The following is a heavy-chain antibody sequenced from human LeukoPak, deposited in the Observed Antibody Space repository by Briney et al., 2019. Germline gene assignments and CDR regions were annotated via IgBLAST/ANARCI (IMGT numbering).Heavy chain of an antibody. D-gene: IGHD3-3*01. V-gene: IGHV3-23*01. J-gene: IGHJ5*02. CDR1: GFTFSSYG. CDR2: TSGSGGST. CDR3: ARAAYGITIFGVGLENWFDP. Sequence: GGSLRLSCAASGFTFSSYGMNWVRQAPGKGLEWISGTSGSGGSTYYASSVKGRFTISRDNSKNTLYLQMNSLRAEDTAVYYCARAAYGITIFGVGLENWFDPWGQGTLVTVSS.